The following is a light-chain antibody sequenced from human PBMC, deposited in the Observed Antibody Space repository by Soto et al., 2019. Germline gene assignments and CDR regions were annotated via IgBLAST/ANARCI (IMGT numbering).Light chain of an antibody. J-gene: IGKJ5*01. CDR2: KAS. Sequence: DIQVTQSPSSLSASVGDRVTITCQASQDISNYLNWYQQKPGKAPKLLIYKASTLKSGVPSRFSGSGSGTEFSLTISSLQPDDFAPYFCQQYGSSSMTSGQGTRLEIK. CDR3: QQYGSSSMT. V-gene: IGKV1-5*03. CDR1: QDISNY.